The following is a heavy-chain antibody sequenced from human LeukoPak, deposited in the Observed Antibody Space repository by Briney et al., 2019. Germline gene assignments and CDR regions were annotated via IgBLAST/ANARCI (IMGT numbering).Heavy chain of an antibody. V-gene: IGHV4-59*01. D-gene: IGHD3-3*01. CDR2: IYYTGST. J-gene: IGHJ4*02. CDR1: GGSISSYH. CDR3: TRSLGVVIHGGMDV. Sequence: SETLSLTCTVSGGSISSYHWSWIRQPPGKGLEWIGHIYYTGSTNYNPSLKSRVTISLDTSKNQFSLKLSSVTAADTAVYYCTRSLGVVIHGGMDVWGQGTLVTVSS.